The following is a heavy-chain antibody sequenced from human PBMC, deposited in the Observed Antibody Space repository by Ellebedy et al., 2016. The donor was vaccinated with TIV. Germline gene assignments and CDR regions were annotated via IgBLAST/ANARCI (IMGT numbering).Heavy chain of an antibody. V-gene: IGHV1-18*03. D-gene: IGHD5-18*01. CDR3: ARDFYSYGTKYNMDV. CDR1: GFTFTSYG. CDR2: ISADNGNA. J-gene: IGHJ6*02. Sequence: AASVKVSCKASGFTFTSYGFIWVRQAPGQGLEWMGRISADNGNANYAQKFQGRVTMTTDTSTSTAYMELRSLRSDDMAVYYCARDFYSYGTKYNMDVWGHGTTVTVSS.